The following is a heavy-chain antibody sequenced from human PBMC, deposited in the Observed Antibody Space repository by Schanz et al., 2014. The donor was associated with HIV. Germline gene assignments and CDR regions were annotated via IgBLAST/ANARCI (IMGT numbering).Heavy chain of an antibody. D-gene: IGHD1-26*01. V-gene: IGHV3-15*01. CDR1: GFTFRHAW. CDR2: IKSKTDGWTT. Sequence: VQLVESGGGVVQPGRSLRLSCAASGFTFRHAWMSWVRQAPGKGLEWVGLIKSKTDGWTTDYAAPVKGRFTISRDDSKNTLYLQMNSLKTEDTAVYFCTTRRVLRVGQDFWGRGTLVTVSS. CDR3: TTRRVLRVGQDF. J-gene: IGHJ4*02.